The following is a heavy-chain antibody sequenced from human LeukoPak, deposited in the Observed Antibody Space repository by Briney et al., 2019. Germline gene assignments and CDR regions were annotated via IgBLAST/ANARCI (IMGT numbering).Heavy chain of an antibody. CDR1: GGSISSGDYY. Sequence: SETLSLTCTVSGGSISSGDYYWSWIRQPPGKGLEWIGYIYYSGSTYYNPSLKSRVTISVDTSKNQFSLKLSSVTAADTAVYYCAREGSYGSMRPFDYWGQGTLVTVSS. J-gene: IGHJ4*02. CDR3: AREGSYGSMRPFDY. D-gene: IGHD5-18*01. CDR2: IYYSGST. V-gene: IGHV4-30-4*01.